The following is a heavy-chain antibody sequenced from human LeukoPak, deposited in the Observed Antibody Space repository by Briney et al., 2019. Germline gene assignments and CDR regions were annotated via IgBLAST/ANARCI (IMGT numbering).Heavy chain of an antibody. CDR3: ARDKQLDWAHYHYCYMDV. CDR2: INPNSGGT. J-gene: IGHJ6*03. Sequence: GASVKVSCMASGYTFTGYYMHWVRQAPGQGLEWMGWINPNSGGTKYAQKFQGRVTMTRDTSISTVYMELSRLRSDDTAVYYCARDKQLDWAHYHYCYMDVWGKGTTVTVSS. D-gene: IGHD1-1*01. CDR1: GYTFTGYY. V-gene: IGHV1-2*02.